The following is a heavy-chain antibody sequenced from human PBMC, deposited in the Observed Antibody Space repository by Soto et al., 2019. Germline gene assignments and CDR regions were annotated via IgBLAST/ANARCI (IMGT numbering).Heavy chain of an antibody. J-gene: IGHJ6*02. CDR1: GYTFTSYA. CDR3: ARGSPYYDFWSGYFAYYYGMDV. CDR2: INTNTVNP. V-gene: IGHV7-4-1*01. D-gene: IGHD3-3*01. Sequence: QVQLVQSGSELKKPGASVKVSCKASGYTFTSYAMNWVRQAPGQGLEWMGWINTNTVNPTYAQGFTGRFVFSLDTSVSTAYLQICSLKAEDTAVYYCARGSPYYDFWSGYFAYYYGMDVWGQGTTVTVSS.